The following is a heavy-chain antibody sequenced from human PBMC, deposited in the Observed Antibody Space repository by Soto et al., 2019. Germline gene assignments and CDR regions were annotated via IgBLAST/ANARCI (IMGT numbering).Heavy chain of an antibody. CDR3: TRGLASGDY. Sequence: QVQLVQPGAEVKKPGASVKFSCKASGYIFTNFYIHWVRQAPGQGLEWIGIINPNGGSTNYAQNFQGSVTMTRDTSTSTVYMDLSSLRSEDTDVYYCTRGLASGDYWGQGTLITVSS. CDR1: GYIFTNFY. J-gene: IGHJ4*02. V-gene: IGHV1-46*03. CDR2: INPNGGST. D-gene: IGHD6-6*01.